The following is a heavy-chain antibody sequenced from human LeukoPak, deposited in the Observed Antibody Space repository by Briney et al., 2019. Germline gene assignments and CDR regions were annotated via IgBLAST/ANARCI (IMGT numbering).Heavy chain of an antibody. CDR2: MYYKGDT. D-gene: IGHD4-23*01. V-gene: IGHV4-39*07. J-gene: IGHJ3*02. CDR1: GGSIYSRSYY. CDR3: ARGPNTGGNYRAFDI. Sequence: SETLSLTCTVSGGSIYSRSYYWGWVRQPPGRGLEWIGSMYYKGDTYFNPSLKSRVTISQDTSKNQFSLKLKSVTAADTAVYYCARGPNTGGNYRAFDIWGQGTMVTVSS.